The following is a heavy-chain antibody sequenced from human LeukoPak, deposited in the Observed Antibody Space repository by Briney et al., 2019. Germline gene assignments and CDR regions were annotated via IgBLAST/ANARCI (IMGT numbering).Heavy chain of an antibody. J-gene: IGHJ4*02. CDR1: GFTFSSYE. CDR3: ARMSGIAVAAIWISYFDY. CDR2: ISSSGSTI. V-gene: IGHV3-48*03. Sequence: GGSLRLSCAASGFTFSSYEMNWVRQAPGKGLEWVSYISSSGSTIYYADSVKGRFTISRDNANNSLYLQMNSLRAEDTAVYYCARMSGIAVAAIWISYFDYWGQGTLVTVSS. D-gene: IGHD6-19*01.